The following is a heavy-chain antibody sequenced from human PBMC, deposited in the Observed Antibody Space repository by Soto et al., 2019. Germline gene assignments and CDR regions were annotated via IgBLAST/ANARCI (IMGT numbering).Heavy chain of an antibody. Sequence: QVQLVESGGGVVQPGRSLRLSCAASGFTFSSYGMHWVRQAPGKGLEWVAVISYDGSNKYYADSVKGRFTISRDNSKNTLYLQMNSLSAEDTAVYYCAKGGPTVAATLDDGAFDIWGQGTMVTVSS. D-gene: IGHD2-15*01. CDR2: ISYDGSNK. CDR1: GFTFSSYG. V-gene: IGHV3-30*18. J-gene: IGHJ3*02. CDR3: AKGGPTVAATLDDGAFDI.